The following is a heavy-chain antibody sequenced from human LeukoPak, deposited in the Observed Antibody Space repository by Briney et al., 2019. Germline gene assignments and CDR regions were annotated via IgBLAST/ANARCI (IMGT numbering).Heavy chain of an antibody. CDR2: MNPNSGNT. V-gene: IGHV1-8*01. D-gene: IGHD3-22*01. CDR1: GHSFTSCD. Sequence: EASVKVSCKASGHSFTSCDINWVRQATGQGLEWMGWMNPNSGNTGYAQKFQGSVTMTRNTSMSTAYMELSSLRSEDTAVYYCARSPKYYYDSSGYYGMDVWGQGTTVTVSS. J-gene: IGHJ6*02. CDR3: ARSPKYYYDSSGYYGMDV.